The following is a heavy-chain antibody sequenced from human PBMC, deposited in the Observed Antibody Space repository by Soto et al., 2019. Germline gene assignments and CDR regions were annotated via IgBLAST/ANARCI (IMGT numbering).Heavy chain of an antibody. D-gene: IGHD2-2*01. CDR3: AHAYGGTSWPNDAFDV. V-gene: IGHV2-5*02. CDR1: GFSFSADGVG. Sequence: QITLKESGPTLVKPTQTLTLTCIFSGFSFSADGVGVGWIRQPPGKALEWLALIYWDDDTRYSPSLKSRLTITQYTSKNQVVLTMTNMDPVDTATYYCAHAYGGTSWPNDAFDVWGQGTVVTVSS. J-gene: IGHJ3*01. CDR2: IYWDDDT.